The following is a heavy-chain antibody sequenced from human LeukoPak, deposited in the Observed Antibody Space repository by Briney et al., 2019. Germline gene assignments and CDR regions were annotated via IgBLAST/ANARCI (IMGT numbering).Heavy chain of an antibody. V-gene: IGHV4-34*01. CDR2: INHSGST. D-gene: IGHD3-3*01. CDR1: GGSFSGHY. CDR3: ARGLYDFWSGPPPYYYYMDV. J-gene: IGHJ6*03. Sequence: SETLSLTCAVYGGSFSGHYWSWIRQPPGKGLEWIGEINHSGSTNYNPSLKSRVTISVDTSKNQFSLKLSSVTAADTAVYYCARGLYDFWSGPPPYYYYMDVWGKGTTVTVSS.